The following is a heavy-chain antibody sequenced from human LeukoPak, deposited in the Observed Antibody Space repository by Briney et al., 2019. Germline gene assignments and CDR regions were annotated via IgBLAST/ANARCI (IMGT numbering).Heavy chain of an antibody. D-gene: IGHD6-13*01. Sequence: GASVKVSCKASGYTFSSYGISWVRQATGQRLEWMGWISAYNGNTNYAQKLQGRVTMTTDTSTSTAYMELRRLRSDDTAVYYCARRVMSSWYAYYYYYMDVWGKGTTVTVSS. CDR3: ARRVMSSWYAYYYYYMDV. CDR2: ISAYNGNT. V-gene: IGHV1-18*01. J-gene: IGHJ6*03. CDR1: GYTFSSYG.